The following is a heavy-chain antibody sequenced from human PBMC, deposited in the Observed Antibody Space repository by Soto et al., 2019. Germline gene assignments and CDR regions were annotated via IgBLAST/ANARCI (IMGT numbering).Heavy chain of an antibody. CDR1: GGSISSYY. D-gene: IGHD2-21*01. CDR3: AASCVGCGGFNYYGMDV. Sequence: SETLSLTCTVSGGSISSYYWIWIRQTPGKGLEWIGYIFYFGSTNYNPSLKSRVTLSIDTSKNQLSLKLSSVTAADTAVYYCAASCVGCGGFNYYGMDVWGQGSTVTVSS. J-gene: IGHJ6*02. V-gene: IGHV4-59*08. CDR2: IFYFGST.